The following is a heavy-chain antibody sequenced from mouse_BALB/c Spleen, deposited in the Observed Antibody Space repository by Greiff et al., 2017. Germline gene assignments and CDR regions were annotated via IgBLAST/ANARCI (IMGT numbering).Heavy chain of an antibody. J-gene: IGHJ2*01. D-gene: IGHD1-1*01. CDR1: GFNINDYN. V-gene: IGHV14-4*02. Sequence: VQLQQSGAELVRSGASVKLSCTASGFNINDYNMHWVKQRHEQGLEWIGWIDPENGDTEYAPKFQGKATMTVDTSSNTAYLQLSSLTSEDTAVYYWNAAITTVVAAGRYFAYWGQGTTLTVSS. CDR3: NAAITTVVAAGRYFAY. CDR2: IDPENGDT.